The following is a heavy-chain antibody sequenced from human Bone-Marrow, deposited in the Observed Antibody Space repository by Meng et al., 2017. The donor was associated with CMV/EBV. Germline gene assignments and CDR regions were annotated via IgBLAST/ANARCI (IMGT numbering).Heavy chain of an antibody. D-gene: IGHD2-2*02. CDR3: ARFSQGGCSSTSCYTNGMDV. CDR2: INPSGGST. J-gene: IGHJ6*02. Sequence: ASVKVSCKASGYTFTSYYMHWVRQAPGQGLEWMGIINPSGGSTSYAQKFQGRVTMTRDTSTSTVYMELSSLRSEDTAVYYCARFSQGGCSSTSCYTNGMDVWGQGTTVTVSS. CDR1: GYTFTSYY. V-gene: IGHV1-46*01.